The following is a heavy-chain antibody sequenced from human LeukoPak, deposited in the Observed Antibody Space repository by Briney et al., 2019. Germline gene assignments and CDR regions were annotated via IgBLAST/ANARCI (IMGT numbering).Heavy chain of an antibody. J-gene: IGHJ3*02. CDR1: GYTFTGYY. CDR3: ARLSITIFGERAAFDI. D-gene: IGHD3-3*01. Sequence: ASVKVSCKASGYTFTGYYMHWVRQAPGQGLEWMGWINPNSGGTNYAQKFQGRVTMTRDTSISTAYMELSRLRSDDTAVYYCARLSITIFGERAAFDIWGQGTMVTVSP. V-gene: IGHV1-2*02. CDR2: INPNSGGT.